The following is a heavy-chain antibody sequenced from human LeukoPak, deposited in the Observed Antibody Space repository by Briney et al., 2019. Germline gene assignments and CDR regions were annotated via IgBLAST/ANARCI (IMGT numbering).Heavy chain of an antibody. Sequence: GAPLTLSCAASWLTVSHNYMTWVRPAPGKGLEWVSIIYSGGSTYYADSVKGRFTISRDNSKNTLYLQMNSLRAEDTAVYYCGILPGSGHWGQGTLVTVSS. J-gene: IGHJ1*01. V-gene: IGHV3-53*01. CDR3: GILPGSGH. CDR1: WLTVSHNY. CDR2: IYSGGST. D-gene: IGHD2-15*01.